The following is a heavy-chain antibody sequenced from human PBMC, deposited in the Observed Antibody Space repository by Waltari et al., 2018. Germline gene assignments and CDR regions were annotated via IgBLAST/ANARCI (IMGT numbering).Heavy chain of an antibody. CDR2: INHSGST. CDR1: GGSFSGYY. D-gene: IGHD3-16*02. J-gene: IGHJ6*04. CDR3: AREGYDYIWGSYRQGMDV. V-gene: IGHV4-34*01. Sequence: VQLQQWGAGLLKPSETLSLTCAVYGGSFSGYYWSWIRQPPGKGLEWIGEINHSGSTNYNPSLKSRVTISVDTSKNQFSLKLSSVTAADTAVYYCAREGYDYIWGSYRQGMDVWGKGTTVTVSS.